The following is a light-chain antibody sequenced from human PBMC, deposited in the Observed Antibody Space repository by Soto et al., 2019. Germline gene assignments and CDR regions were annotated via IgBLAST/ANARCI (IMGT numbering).Light chain of an antibody. Sequence: EIVMTQSAATLSVSPGERATLSCRASQSVSSNLAWYQQKPGQAPRLLIYGASTRATGIPARFSGSGSGTEFTLTISSRQSEDFAVYYCQQYNNWPPGLTFGGGTKVEIK. CDR2: GAS. J-gene: IGKJ4*01. V-gene: IGKV3-15*01. CDR1: QSVSSN. CDR3: QQYNNWPPGLT.